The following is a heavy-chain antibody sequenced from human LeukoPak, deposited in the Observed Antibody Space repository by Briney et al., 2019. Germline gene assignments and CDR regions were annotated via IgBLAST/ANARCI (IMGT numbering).Heavy chain of an antibody. CDR3: AKSVVVPAAIGGNWFDP. CDR2: ISGSGGST. D-gene: IGHD2-2*01. V-gene: IGHV3-23*01. Sequence: GGSLRLSCAASGFTFSSYAMSWVRQAPGKGLEWVSAISGSGGSTYYADSVKGRFTISRDNSKNTLYLQMNSLRAEDTTVYYCAKSVVVPAAIGGNWFDPWGQGTLVTVSS. J-gene: IGHJ5*02. CDR1: GFTFSSYA.